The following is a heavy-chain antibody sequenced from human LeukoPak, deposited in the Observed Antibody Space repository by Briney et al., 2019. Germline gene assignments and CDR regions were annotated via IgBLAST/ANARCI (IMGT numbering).Heavy chain of an antibody. Sequence: ASVKVSCKASGYTFTGYYMHWVRQAPGQGLEWMGWINPNSGGTNDAQKFQGRVTMTRDTSISTAYMELSRLRSDDTAVYYCARTSAYDSSGYYTYWGQGTLVTVSS. CDR2: INPNSGGT. V-gene: IGHV1-2*02. CDR3: ARTSAYDSSGYYTY. D-gene: IGHD3-22*01. J-gene: IGHJ4*02. CDR1: GYTFTGYY.